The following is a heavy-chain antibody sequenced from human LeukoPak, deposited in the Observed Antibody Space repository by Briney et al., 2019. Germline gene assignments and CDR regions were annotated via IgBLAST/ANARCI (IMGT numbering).Heavy chain of an antibody. J-gene: IGHJ4*02. CDR3: ARDNRGRDGYEVAGY. CDR1: GYTLTELS. Sequence: ASVKVSCKVSGYTLTELSMHWVRQAPGKGLEWMGGFDPEDGETIYAQKFQGRVTMTEDTSTDTAYMELSSLRPEDTAVYYCARDNRGRDGYEVAGYWGQGTLVTVSS. D-gene: IGHD5-24*01. CDR2: FDPEDGET. V-gene: IGHV1-24*01.